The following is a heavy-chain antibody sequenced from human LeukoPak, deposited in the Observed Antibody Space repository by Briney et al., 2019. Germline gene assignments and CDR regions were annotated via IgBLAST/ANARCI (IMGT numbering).Heavy chain of an antibody. V-gene: IGHV3-74*01. CDR2: IRSDGSTT. J-gene: IGHJ4*02. CDR1: GFTFSSYW. CDR3: ARGTGPGYYHY. Sequence: GGSLRLSCAASGFTFSSYWMHWVRHAPGKGLVWVSGIRSDGSTTIYADSVKGRFTISRDNAKNTLYLQMNSLRAEDTAVYYCARGTGPGYYHYWGQGTLVTVSS.